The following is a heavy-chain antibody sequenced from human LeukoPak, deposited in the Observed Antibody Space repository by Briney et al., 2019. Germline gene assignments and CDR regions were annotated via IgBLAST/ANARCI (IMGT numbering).Heavy chain of an antibody. J-gene: IGHJ4*02. CDR2: IYYSGST. D-gene: IGHD1-26*01. CDR3: ASPRIVDAGGDY. V-gene: IGHV4-39*01. Sequence: PSETLSLTCTVSGGSISSSSYYWGWIRQPPGKGLEWIGSIYYSGSTYYNPSLKSRVTISVDTSKNQFSLKLSSVTAADTAVYYCASPRIVDAGGDYWGQGTLVTVSS. CDR1: GGSISSSSYY.